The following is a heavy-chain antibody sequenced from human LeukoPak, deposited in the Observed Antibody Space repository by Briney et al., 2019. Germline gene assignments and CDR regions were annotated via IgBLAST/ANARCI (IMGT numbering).Heavy chain of an antibody. Sequence: ASVKVSCKASGGTFSSYAISWVRQAPGQGLEWMGGIIPIFGTANYAQKFQGRVTITADESTSTAYIELSSLRSEDTAVYYCARGGRDILTGYYTFDYWGQGTLVTVSS. CDR2: IIPIFGTA. J-gene: IGHJ4*02. CDR3: ARGGRDILTGYYTFDY. CDR1: GGTFSSYA. D-gene: IGHD3-9*01. V-gene: IGHV1-69*13.